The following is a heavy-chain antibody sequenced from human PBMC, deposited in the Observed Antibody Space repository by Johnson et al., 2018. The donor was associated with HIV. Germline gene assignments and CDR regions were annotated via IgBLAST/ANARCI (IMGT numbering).Heavy chain of an antibody. Sequence: QVQLVESGGGVVQPGRSLRLSCAASGFTFSSYAMHWVRQAPGKGLEWVAVISYDGSNKYYADSVKGRFTISRDNSKNTLYLQMNSLRAEDTAVYYCAKDWDVVVTADDAFDIWGLGTMVTVSS. V-gene: IGHV3-30-3*02. J-gene: IGHJ3*02. CDR2: ISYDGSNK. CDR1: GFTFSSYA. D-gene: IGHD2-21*02. CDR3: AKDWDVVVTADDAFDI.